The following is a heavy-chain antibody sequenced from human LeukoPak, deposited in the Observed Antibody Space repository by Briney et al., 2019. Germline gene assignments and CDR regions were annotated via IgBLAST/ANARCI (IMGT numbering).Heavy chain of an antibody. J-gene: IGHJ5*02. CDR3: ARRRSGWYLTDWFDP. V-gene: IGHV4-34*01. Sequence: SETLSLTCAVYGGSFSGYYWSWIRQPPGKGLEWIGKINHSGSTNYNPSLKSRVTISVDTSKNQFSLKLSSVTAADTAVYYCARRRSGWYLTDWFDPWGQGTLVTVSS. CDR1: GGSFSGYY. D-gene: IGHD6-19*01. CDR2: INHSGST.